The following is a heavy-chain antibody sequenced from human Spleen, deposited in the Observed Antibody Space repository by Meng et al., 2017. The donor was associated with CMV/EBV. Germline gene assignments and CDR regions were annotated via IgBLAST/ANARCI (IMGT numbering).Heavy chain of an antibody. V-gene: IGHV4-39*07. CDR3: ARDGTVRGVNYYGMDV. Sequence: SETLSLTCTVSGGSISSSSYYWGWIRQPPGKGLEWIGSFSYSGSTFYNPSLRSRVTISVDTSKNQFSLKLSSVTAADTAVYYCARDGTVRGVNYYGMDVWGQGTTVTVSS. D-gene: IGHD3-10*01. CDR2: FSYSGST. J-gene: IGHJ6*02. CDR1: GGSISSSSYY.